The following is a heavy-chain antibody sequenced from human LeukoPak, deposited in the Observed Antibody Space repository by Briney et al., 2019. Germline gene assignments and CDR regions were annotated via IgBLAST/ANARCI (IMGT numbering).Heavy chain of an antibody. CDR1: GFTFSSYE. CDR2: ISSSGSTI. J-gene: IGHJ5*02. D-gene: IGHD2-21*01. Sequence: PGGSLRLSCAASGFTFSSYEMNWVRQAPGKGLEWVSYISSSGSTIYYADSVKGRFTISRDNAKNSLYLQMNSLRAEDTAVYYCARHIRNGNWFDPWGQGTLVTVSS. V-gene: IGHV3-48*03. CDR3: ARHIRNGNWFDP.